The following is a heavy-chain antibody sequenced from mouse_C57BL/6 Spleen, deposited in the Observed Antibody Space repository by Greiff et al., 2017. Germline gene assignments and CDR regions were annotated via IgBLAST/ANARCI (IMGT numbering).Heavy chain of an antibody. Sequence: QVQLLQPGAELVRPGTSVKLSCKASGYTFTSYWMHWVKQRPGQGLEWIGVIDPSDSYTNYNQKLKGKATLTVDTSSNTAYMQLSSLKSEDSAVYYGARSIYYYGSRYLSMDYWGQGTSVTVSS. CDR2: IDPSDSYT. D-gene: IGHD1-1*01. CDR3: ARSIYYYGSRYLSMDY. CDR1: GYTFTSYW. J-gene: IGHJ4*01. V-gene: IGHV1-59*01.